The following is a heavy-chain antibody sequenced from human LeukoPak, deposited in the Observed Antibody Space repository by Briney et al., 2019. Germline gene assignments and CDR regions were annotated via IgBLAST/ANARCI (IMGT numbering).Heavy chain of an antibody. V-gene: IGHV1-69*04. Sequence: ASVKVSCKASGGTFTSYAISWVRQAPGQGLEWMGRIIPILGIANYAQKFQGRVTITAGKSTSTAYMEPSSLRSEDTAVYYCVRAAVAGTPNFDYWGQGTLVTVSS. CDR3: VRAAVAGTPNFDY. J-gene: IGHJ4*02. CDR2: IIPILGIA. CDR1: GGTFTSYA. D-gene: IGHD6-19*01.